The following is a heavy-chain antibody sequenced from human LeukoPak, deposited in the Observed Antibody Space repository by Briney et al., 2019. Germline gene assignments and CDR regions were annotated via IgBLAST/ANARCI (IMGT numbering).Heavy chain of an antibody. D-gene: IGHD6-19*01. CDR2: ISGDGGST. V-gene: IGHV3-43*02. CDR3: ARGRGWTEYFQH. Sequence: GGSLRLSCAASGFTFDDYAMHWVRQAPGKGLEWVSLISGDGGSTYYADSVKGRFTISRDNSKNSLYLQMNSLRTEDTALYYCARGRGWTEYFQHWGQGTLVTVSS. CDR1: GFTFDDYA. J-gene: IGHJ1*01.